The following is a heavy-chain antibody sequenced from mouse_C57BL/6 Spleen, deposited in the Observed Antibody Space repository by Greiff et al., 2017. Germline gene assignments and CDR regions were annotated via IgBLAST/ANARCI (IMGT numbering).Heavy chain of an antibody. CDR2: INPNNGGT. Sequence: EVQLQQSGPELVKPGASVKISCKASGYTFTDYYMNWVKQSHGKSLEWIGDINPNNGGTSYNQKFKGKATLTVEKSSSTAYMELRSLTSEDSAVYYCARWNFHFDYWGQGTTLTVSS. V-gene: IGHV1-26*01. CDR3: ARWNFHFDY. J-gene: IGHJ2*01. CDR1: GYTFTDYY.